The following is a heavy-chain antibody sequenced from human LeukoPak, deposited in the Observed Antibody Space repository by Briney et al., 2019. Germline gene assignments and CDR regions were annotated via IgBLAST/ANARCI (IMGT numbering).Heavy chain of an antibody. CDR2: ISSSGGTR. J-gene: IGHJ4*02. CDR1: GCAISVYE. D-gene: IGHD6-19*01. CDR3: ATLTVASSFDY. V-gene: IGHV3-48*03. Sequence: AGSLRLSCAASGCAISVYEMYWVRQAPGKGLEWVSYISSSGGTRYYADSVQGRFTIARDNAKNSLYLQMNSLRAEDTAVYYCATLTVASSFDYWGQGTLVTVSS.